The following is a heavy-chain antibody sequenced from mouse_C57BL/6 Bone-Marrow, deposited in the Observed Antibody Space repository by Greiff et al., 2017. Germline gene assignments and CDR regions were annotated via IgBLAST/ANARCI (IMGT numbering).Heavy chain of an antibody. CDR1: GFSLTSYG. V-gene: IGHV2-5*01. CDR2: IWRGGST. CDR3: GYDGPPWFAY. D-gene: IGHD2-12*01. Sequence: VKLMESGPGLVQPSQSLSITCTVSGFSLTSYGVHWVRQSPGKGLEWLGVIWRGGSTDYNAAFMSRRSITKDNSKSQVFFKMNSLQADDTAIYYCGYDGPPWFAYWGQGTLVTVSA. J-gene: IGHJ3*01.